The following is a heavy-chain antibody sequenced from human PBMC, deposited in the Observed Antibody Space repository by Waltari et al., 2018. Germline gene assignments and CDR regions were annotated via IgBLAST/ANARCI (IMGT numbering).Heavy chain of an antibody. CDR2: LYYSGST. CDR3: ARVHTVVVVPAAMPSWFDP. V-gene: IGHV4-31*03. CDR1: GGSISSGGYY. D-gene: IGHD2-2*01. Sequence: QVQLQESGPGLVKPSQTLSLTCTVSGGSISSGGYYWSWIRQHPGKGLEWIGYLYYSGSTEYNPSLKSRVTISVDTSKNQFALKLSSVTAADTAVYYCARVHTVVVVPAAMPSWFDPWGQGTLVTVSS. J-gene: IGHJ5*02.